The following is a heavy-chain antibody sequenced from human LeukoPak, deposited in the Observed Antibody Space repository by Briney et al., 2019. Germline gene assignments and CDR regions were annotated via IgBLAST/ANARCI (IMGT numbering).Heavy chain of an antibody. J-gene: IGHJ5*02. CDR2: IYYSGSI. V-gene: IGHV4-59*01. CDR3: ARDRTQTTGGWSDP. D-gene: IGHD1-1*01. Sequence: SETLSLTCTVSGASISSYYWSWIRQPPGKGLEWIGDIYYSGSIKYNPSLKSRVTMSVDTSKNQFSLKLSSVTAADTAVYYCARDRTQTTGGWSDPWGQGTLVTVSS. CDR1: GASISSYY.